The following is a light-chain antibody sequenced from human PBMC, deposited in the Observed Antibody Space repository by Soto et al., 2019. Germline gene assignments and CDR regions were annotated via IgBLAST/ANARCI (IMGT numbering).Light chain of an antibody. CDR1: QSVSSY. CDR2: DAS. J-gene: IGKJ1*01. V-gene: IGKV3-11*01. Sequence: EIMLTQSPATLSLSPGERATLSCRASQSVSSYLAWYQQKPGQAPRLLIYDASNRATGITDRFSGSGSGTDFTLTISRLEPEDSAVYFCQHYSSQTFGQGTKVDIK. CDR3: QHYSSQT.